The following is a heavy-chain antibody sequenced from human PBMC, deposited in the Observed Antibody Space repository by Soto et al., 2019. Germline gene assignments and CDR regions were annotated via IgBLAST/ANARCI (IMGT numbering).Heavy chain of an antibody. J-gene: IGHJ4*02. D-gene: IGHD5-12*01. Sequence: QMQLVQSGPEVREPGTSVKVSCKASGLTFSTSAVQWVRQARGQRLEWIGWIVVGSGSTKYAQKFQERDTITRDMSTSTAYMELNSLRSEDTAVYYCAAPPNRDAYNYGYWGQGTLVTVSS. V-gene: IGHV1-58*01. CDR3: AAPPNRDAYNYGY. CDR1: GLTFSTSA. CDR2: IVVGSGST.